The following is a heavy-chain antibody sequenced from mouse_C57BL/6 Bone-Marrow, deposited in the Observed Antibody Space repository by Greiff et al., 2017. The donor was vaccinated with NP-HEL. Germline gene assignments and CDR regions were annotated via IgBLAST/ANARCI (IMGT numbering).Heavy chain of an antibody. J-gene: IGHJ3*01. D-gene: IGHD1-1*01. CDR1: GFNIKDDY. V-gene: IGHV14-4*01. CDR2: IDPENGDT. CDR3: TTDGSGAY. Sequence: EVQRVESGAELVRPGASVKLSCTASGFNIKDDYMHWVKQRPEQGLEWIGWIDPENGDTEYASKFQGKATITADTSSNTAYLQLSSLTSEDTAVYYCTTDGSGAYWGQGTLVTVSA.